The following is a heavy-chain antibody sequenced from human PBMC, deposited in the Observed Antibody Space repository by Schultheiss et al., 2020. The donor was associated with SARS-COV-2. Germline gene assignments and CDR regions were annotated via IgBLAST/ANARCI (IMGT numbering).Heavy chain of an antibody. V-gene: IGHV4-59*01. J-gene: IGHJ4*02. D-gene: IGHD6-19*01. Sequence: SETLSLTCAVYGGSISSYYWSWIRQPPGKGLEWIGYIYYSGSTNYNPSLKSRVTISVDTSKNQFSLKLSSVTAADTAVYYCAKEGVGGLAAPLDYWGQGTLVTVSS. CDR3: AKEGVGGLAAPLDY. CDR2: IYYSGST. CDR1: GGSISSYY.